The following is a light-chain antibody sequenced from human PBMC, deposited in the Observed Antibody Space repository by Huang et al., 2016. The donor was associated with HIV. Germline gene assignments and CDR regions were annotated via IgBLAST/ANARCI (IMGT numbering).Light chain of an antibody. CDR3: MQGTHWPQT. CDR1: HSLLHSGGNTY. Sequence: DVVLTQSPLSLPVTLGQPASISCKSSHSLLHSGGNTYLNWFLQRPGQPPRRLIYKVSNRDVGGTARTSGSGAGAEFTRTISRVEADDIGVYYCMQGTHWPQTFGQGTKVEVK. V-gene: IGKV2-30*02. J-gene: IGKJ1*01. CDR2: KVS.